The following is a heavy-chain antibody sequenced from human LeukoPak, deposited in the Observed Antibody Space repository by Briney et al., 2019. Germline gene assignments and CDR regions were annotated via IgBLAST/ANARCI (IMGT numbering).Heavy chain of an antibody. CDR1: GGSISSGSYY. J-gene: IGHJ3*02. Sequence: SQTLSLTCTVSGGSISSGSYYWSWIRQPAGKGLEWIGRIYTSGCTNYNPSLKSRVTISVDTSKNQFSLKLSSVTAADTAVYYCAIEVGQFNAFDIWGQGTMVTVSS. D-gene: IGHD3-16*01. CDR2: IYTSGCT. V-gene: IGHV4-61*02. CDR3: AIEVGQFNAFDI.